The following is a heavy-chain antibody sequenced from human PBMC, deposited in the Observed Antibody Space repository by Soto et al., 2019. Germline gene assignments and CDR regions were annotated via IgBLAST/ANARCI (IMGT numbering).Heavy chain of an antibody. CDR1: GFTVSSNY. Sequence: GGSLRLSCAASGFTVSSNYMSWVRQAPGKGLEWVSVIYSGGSTYYADSVKGRFTISRDNSKNTLYLQMNSLRAEDTAVYYWARDRENWNYGSHDAFDIWGQGTMVTVSS. V-gene: IGHV3-53*01. J-gene: IGHJ3*02. D-gene: IGHD1-7*01. CDR2: IYSGGST. CDR3: ARDRENWNYGSHDAFDI.